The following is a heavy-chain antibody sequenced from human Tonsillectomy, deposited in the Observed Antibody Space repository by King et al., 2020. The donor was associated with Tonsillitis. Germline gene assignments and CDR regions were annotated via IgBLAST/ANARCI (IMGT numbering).Heavy chain of an antibody. D-gene: IGHD6-19*01. J-gene: IGHJ3*02. CDR3: TTSGWYGAFDI. CDR2: IKSQTDGGTT. V-gene: IGHV3-15*01. Sequence: VQLVESGGGMVKPGGSLRLSCAASGFTFSSVWMSWVRQAPGKGLEWVGRIKSQTDGGTTDYAAPVKGRFTISRGDSQKTVYLQLNSLKTEDTALYYCTTSGWYGAFDIWGKGTMVTVSS. CDR1: GFTFSSVW.